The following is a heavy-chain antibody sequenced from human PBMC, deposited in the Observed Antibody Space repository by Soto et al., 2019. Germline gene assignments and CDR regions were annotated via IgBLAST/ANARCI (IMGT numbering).Heavy chain of an antibody. D-gene: IGHD4-17*01. Sequence: SVKVSCKASGGTFSSYAISWVRQAPGQGLEWMGGIIPIFGTANYAQKFQGRVTITADESTSTAYMELSSLRSEDTAVYYCERGLRVSDAFDIWGQGTMATVSS. CDR3: ERGLRVSDAFDI. CDR1: GGTFSSYA. CDR2: IIPIFGTA. V-gene: IGHV1-69*13. J-gene: IGHJ3*02.